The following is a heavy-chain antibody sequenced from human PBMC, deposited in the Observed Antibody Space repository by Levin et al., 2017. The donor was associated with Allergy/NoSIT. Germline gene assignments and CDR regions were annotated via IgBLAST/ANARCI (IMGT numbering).Heavy chain of an antibody. CDR3: ARDRYYDFWSGYPYYYYGMDV. CDR2: ISSSSSYI. CDR1: GFTFSSYS. V-gene: IGHV3-21*01. D-gene: IGHD3-3*01. J-gene: IGHJ6*02. Sequence: LSLTCAASGFTFSSYSMNWVRQAPGKGLEWVSSISSSSSYIYYADSVKGRFTISRDNAKNSLYLQMNSLRAEDTAVYYCARDRYYDFWSGYPYYYYGMDVWGQGTTVTVSS.